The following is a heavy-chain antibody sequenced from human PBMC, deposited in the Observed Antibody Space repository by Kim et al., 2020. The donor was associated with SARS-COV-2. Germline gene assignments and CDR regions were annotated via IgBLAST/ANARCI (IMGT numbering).Heavy chain of an antibody. V-gene: IGHV4-59*01. CDR3: ARVTPPSYEYQGGNWFDP. CDR1: GASIITSY. D-gene: IGHD3-22*01. J-gene: IGHJ5*02. Sequence: SETLSLTCTVSGASIITSYWSWIRQSPGRGLELLGNIFPNGNSNYNPSFRDRVTMSVDTSRNEVSLRLSAVTAEDSAIYYCARVTPPSYEYQGGNWFDPWGQGTAATVSS. CDR2: IFPNGNS.